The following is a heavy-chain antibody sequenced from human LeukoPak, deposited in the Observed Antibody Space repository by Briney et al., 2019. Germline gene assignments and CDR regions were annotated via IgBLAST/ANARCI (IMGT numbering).Heavy chain of an antibody. D-gene: IGHD6-19*01. J-gene: IGHJ4*02. CDR1: GFTFSNYW. Sequence: GGSLRLSCAASGFTFSNYWMSWVRQAPGKGLEWVANIKQDGSEKYYVDSVKGRFTISRDNAKNSVYLQMNSLRAEDTAVYYCARDHTVGQWPTHFDSWGQGTLVTVSS. V-gene: IGHV3-7*01. CDR3: ARDHTVGQWPTHFDS. CDR2: IKQDGSEK.